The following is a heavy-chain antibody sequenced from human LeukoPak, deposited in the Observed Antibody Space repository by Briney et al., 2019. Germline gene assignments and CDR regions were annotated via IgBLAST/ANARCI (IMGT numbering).Heavy chain of an antibody. CDR2: INPNSGGT. Sequence: ASVKVSCKASGYTFTGYYMHWVRQAPGQGLEWMGWINPNSGGTNYAQKFQGRVTMTRDTSISTAYMELSRLRSDDTAVYYCARLGSRAFTGGFDLWGRGTLVTVSS. CDR3: ARLGSRAFTGGFDL. J-gene: IGHJ2*01. V-gene: IGHV1-2*02. D-gene: IGHD2-8*02. CDR1: GYTFTGYY.